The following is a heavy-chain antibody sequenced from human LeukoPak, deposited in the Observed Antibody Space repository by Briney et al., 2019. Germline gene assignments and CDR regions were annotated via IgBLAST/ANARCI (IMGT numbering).Heavy chain of an antibody. V-gene: IGHV4-4*02. CDR3: ARTDDYRYYYYYGMDV. J-gene: IGHJ6*02. D-gene: IGHD4-11*01. CDR1: GVSISSSNW. Sequence: PSGTLSLTCAVSGVSISSSNWWSWVRQPPGKGLEWIGEIYHSGSTNYNPSLKSRVTISVDKSKDQFPLKLSSVTAADTAVYYCARTDDYRYYYYYGMDVWGQGTTVTVSS. CDR2: IYHSGST.